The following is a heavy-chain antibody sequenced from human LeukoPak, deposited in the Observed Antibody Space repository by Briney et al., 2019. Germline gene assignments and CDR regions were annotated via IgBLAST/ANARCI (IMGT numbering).Heavy chain of an antibody. CDR2: ISYDGSNK. D-gene: IGHD2-8*01. CDR1: GFTFSSYA. Sequence: PGGSLRLSCAASGFTFSSYAMHWVRQAPGKGLEWVAVISYDGSNKYYADSVKGRFTISRDNSQNTLYLQMNSLRPEDTALYHCARDSLNALDYWGQGTLVTVSS. V-gene: IGHV3-30-3*01. CDR3: ARDSLNALDY. J-gene: IGHJ4*02.